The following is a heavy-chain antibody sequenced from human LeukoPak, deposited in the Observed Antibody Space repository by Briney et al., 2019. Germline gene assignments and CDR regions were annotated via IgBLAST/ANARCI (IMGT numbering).Heavy chain of an antibody. V-gene: IGHV3-23*01. CDR1: GFTFSSYA. CDR2: ISGSGGST. D-gene: IGHD6-19*01. CDR3: AKDVTGGAVAYFDC. J-gene: IGHJ4*02. Sequence: HPGGSLRLSCAASGFTFSSYAMSWVRQAPGKGQEWVSAISGSGGSTSYADSVKGRFTISRDNSRNTVYLQMNSLRAEDTAVYFCAKDVTGGAVAYFDCWGQGTLVTVSS.